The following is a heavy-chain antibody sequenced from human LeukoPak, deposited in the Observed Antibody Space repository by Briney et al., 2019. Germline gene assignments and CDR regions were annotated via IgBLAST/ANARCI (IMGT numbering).Heavy chain of an antibody. J-gene: IGHJ4*02. D-gene: IGHD4-17*01. Sequence: GASVKVSCKASGYTFTGYYMHWVRQAPGQGLEWMGWINPNSGGTNYAQKFQGRVTMTRDTSISTAYMELSRLRSDDTAVYYCARTHQLYGDYENWALIFDYWGQGTLVTVSS. CDR1: GYTFTGYY. CDR3: ARTHQLYGDYENWALIFDY. V-gene: IGHV1-2*02. CDR2: INPNSGGT.